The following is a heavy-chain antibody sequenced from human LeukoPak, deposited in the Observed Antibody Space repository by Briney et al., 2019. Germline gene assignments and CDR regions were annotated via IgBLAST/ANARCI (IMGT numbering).Heavy chain of an antibody. Sequence: SETLSLTCAVSGASITSCYWSWFRQSAGKGLEWIGRLYTTGTTNYNPSLRSRVTMSGDSSKNQLSLTLTSVTAADTAVYYCVRDGANWEEPNDAFDTWGQGTLVTVSS. J-gene: IGHJ3*02. D-gene: IGHD1-26*01. CDR3: VRDGANWEEPNDAFDT. V-gene: IGHV4-4*07. CDR1: GASITSCY. CDR2: LYTTGTT.